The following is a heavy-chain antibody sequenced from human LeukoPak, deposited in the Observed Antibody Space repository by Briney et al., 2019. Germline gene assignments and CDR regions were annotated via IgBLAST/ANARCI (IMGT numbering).Heavy chain of an antibody. D-gene: IGHD4-17*01. CDR1: GFTFSSYS. Sequence: GGSLRFSCAASGFTFSSYSMNWVRQAPGKGLEWVSYISSSSSTIYYADSVKGRFTISRDNAKNSLYLEMNSLRAEDTAVYYCTRNYGGLSIWGQGTMVSVSS. V-gene: IGHV3-48*04. CDR3: TRNYGGLSI. J-gene: IGHJ3*02. CDR2: ISSSSSTI.